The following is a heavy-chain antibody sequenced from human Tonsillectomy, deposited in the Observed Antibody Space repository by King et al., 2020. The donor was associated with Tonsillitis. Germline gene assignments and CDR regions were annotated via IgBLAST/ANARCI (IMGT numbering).Heavy chain of an antibody. J-gene: IGHJ6*02. CDR3: ARVTITTPKDYYRYAMAV. V-gene: IGHV4-34*01. CDR1: GGSFSGYY. CDR2: INHSGSI. D-gene: IGHD4-11*01. Sequence: VQLPQWGAGLLKPSETLSLTCAVYGGSFSGYYWSWIRQSPGKGLEWIGEINHSGSINYNPSLKSRVTISVDTSKNQFSLKLSSVTAADTAVYYCARVTITTPKDYYRYAMAVWGQGTTVTVSS.